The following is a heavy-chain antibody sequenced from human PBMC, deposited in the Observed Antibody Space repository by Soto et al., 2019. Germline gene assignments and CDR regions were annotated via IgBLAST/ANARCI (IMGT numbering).Heavy chain of an antibody. D-gene: IGHD6-13*01. J-gene: IGHJ4*02. CDR1: GFTFSSYG. CDR3: ARPAWYSSSSCCFDY. Sequence: QVQLVESGGGVVQPGRSLRLSCAASGFTFSSYGMHWVRQAPGKGLEWVAVIWYDGSNKYYADSVKGRFTISRDNSKNTLDLQMNSLRAEDTAVYYCARPAWYSSSSCCFDYWGQGTLVTVSS. V-gene: IGHV3-33*01. CDR2: IWYDGSNK.